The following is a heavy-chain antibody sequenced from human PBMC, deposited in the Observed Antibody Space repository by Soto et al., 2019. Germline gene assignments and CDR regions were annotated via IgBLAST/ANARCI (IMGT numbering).Heavy chain of an antibody. CDR2: VSHGGLAQ. CDR1: GSTFSRYG. J-gene: IGHJ4*02. Sequence: QPGGSLRLSCEGSGSTFSRYGMHWVRQAPGMGLEWVAVVSHGGLAQYYGDSVMGRFTISRDNSQNTLYLQMNSLRTEDTAIYYCAKETIQVGGPNYFDYWGQGALVTVSS. V-gene: IGHV3-30*18. D-gene: IGHD1-1*01. CDR3: AKETIQVGGPNYFDY.